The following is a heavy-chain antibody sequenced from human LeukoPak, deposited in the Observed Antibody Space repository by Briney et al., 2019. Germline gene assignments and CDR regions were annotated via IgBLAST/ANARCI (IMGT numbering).Heavy chain of an antibody. CDR2: INPNSGGT. J-gene: IGHJ5*02. D-gene: IGHD3-10*01. V-gene: IGHV1-2*02. CDR1: GYTFTGYY. CDR3: ARESISMVRGVMWFDP. Sequence: ASVTEIRKASGYTFTGYYIHWDRQAPGQGLEWMGWINPNSGGTNYAQKFQGRVTMTRDPSISTAYMELSRLRSDDTAVSYCARESISMVRGVMWFDPWGQGTPWTVSS.